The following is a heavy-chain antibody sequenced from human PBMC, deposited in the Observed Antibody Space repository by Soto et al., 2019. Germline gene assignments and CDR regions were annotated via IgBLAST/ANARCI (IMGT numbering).Heavy chain of an antibody. CDR2: ISHSDHST. J-gene: IGHJ4*02. D-gene: IGHD6-19*01. CDR1: GFPFSRCA. Sequence: HPGESLTLSCAASGFPFSRCAMNWVRQAPGKGLEWVSTISHSDHSTYYADSVKRRFTVSRDNSENTLYLQMNGLRAEDTAIYDCAKRGGDSGWGDFDSWGQGILVTVSS. V-gene: IGHV3-23*01. CDR3: AKRGGDSGWGDFDS.